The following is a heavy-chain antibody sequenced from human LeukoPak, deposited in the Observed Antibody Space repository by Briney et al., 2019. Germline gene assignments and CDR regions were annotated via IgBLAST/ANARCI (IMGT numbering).Heavy chain of an antibody. J-gene: IGHJ6*02. CDR3: ARDLHYYVAMDV. CDR1: GFTFSSYA. Sequence: GGSLRLSCAASGFTFSSYAMNWVRQAPGKGLEWVSLISSSGDNPYYADSVKGRFTISRGNSKNMLFLQLNSLRAEDTALYYCARDLHYYVAMDVWGQGTTVTVSS. D-gene: IGHD3-10*02. CDR2: ISSSGDNP. V-gene: IGHV3-23*01.